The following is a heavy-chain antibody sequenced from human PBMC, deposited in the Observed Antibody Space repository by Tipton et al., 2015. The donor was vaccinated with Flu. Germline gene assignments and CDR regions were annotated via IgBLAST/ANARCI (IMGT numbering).Heavy chain of an antibody. CDR1: GFIFGSHG. Sequence: SLRLSCAASGFIFGSHGMHWVRQAPGKGLEWVAVIWYDGSNKFHVDSVKGRFTISRDNSKNMLYLQMNSLRVDDTAAYYCARDMWAPGKGGADVWGQGTTVTVSS. J-gene: IGHJ6*02. CDR3: ARDMWAPGKGGADV. D-gene: IGHD1-26*01. CDR2: IWYDGSNK. V-gene: IGHV3-33*01.